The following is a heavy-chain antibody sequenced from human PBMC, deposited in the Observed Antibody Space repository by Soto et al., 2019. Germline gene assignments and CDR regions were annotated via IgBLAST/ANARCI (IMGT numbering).Heavy chain of an antibody. J-gene: IGHJ6*02. CDR3: ARGDSSGWYVPSYYYGMDV. D-gene: IGHD6-19*01. V-gene: IGHV3-9*01. CDR2: IAWNSDII. CDR1: GFRFEDYA. Sequence: GGSLRLSCAASGFRFEDYAMHWVRQAPGKGLEWVSGIAWNSDIIGYADTVKGRFTISRDNSKNTLYLQMNSLRAEDTAVYYCARGDSSGWYVPSYYYGMDVWGQGTTVTVSS.